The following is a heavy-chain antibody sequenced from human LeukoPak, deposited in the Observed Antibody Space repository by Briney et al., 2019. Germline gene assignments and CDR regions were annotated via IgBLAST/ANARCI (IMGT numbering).Heavy chain of an antibody. CDR1: GGTFSSYA. D-gene: IGHD2-15*01. CDR3: ARDRWEAALTSNFDY. V-gene: IGHV1-2*02. CDR2: INPNSGGT. Sequence: ASVKVSCKASGGTFSSYAISWVRQAPGQGLEWMGWINPNSGGTNYAQKFQGRVTMTRDTSISTAYMELSRLRSDDTAVYYCARDRWEAALTSNFDYWGQGTLVTVSS. J-gene: IGHJ4*02.